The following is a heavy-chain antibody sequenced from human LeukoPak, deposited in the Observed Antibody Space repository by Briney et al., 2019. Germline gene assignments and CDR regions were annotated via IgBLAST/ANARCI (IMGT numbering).Heavy chain of an antibody. J-gene: IGHJ5*02. V-gene: IGHV1-2*02. D-gene: IGHD6-13*01. CDR1: GYTFTGYY. Sequence: ASVKVSCTASGYTFTGYYMHWVRQAPGQGLEWMGCINPNSGGTNYAQKFQGRVTMTRDTSITTAYMELSRLRSDDTAVYYCAREVVGIAAAGGWFDPWGQGTPVTVSS. CDR2: INPNSGGT. CDR3: AREVVGIAAAGGWFDP.